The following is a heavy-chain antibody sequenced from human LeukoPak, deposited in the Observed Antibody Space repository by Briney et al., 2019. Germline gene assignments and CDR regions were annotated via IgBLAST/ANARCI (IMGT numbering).Heavy chain of an antibody. CDR2: ISWNSGSI. CDR1: GFTFDDYA. Sequence: PGGSLRLSCAAPGFTFDDYAMHWVRQAPGKGLEWVSGISWNSGSIGYADSVKGRFTISRDNAKNSLYLQMNSLRAEDTALYYCAKDMARAGYYGSASQDYGMDVWGQGTTVTVSS. D-gene: IGHD3-10*01. CDR3: AKDMARAGYYGSASQDYGMDV. J-gene: IGHJ6*02. V-gene: IGHV3-9*01.